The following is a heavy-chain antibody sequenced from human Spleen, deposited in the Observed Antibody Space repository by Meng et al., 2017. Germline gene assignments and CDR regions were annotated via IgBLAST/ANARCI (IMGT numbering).Heavy chain of an antibody. CDR2: INSDGSTT. V-gene: IGHV3-74*01. Sequence: GESLKISCAASGFTFSSYSMNWVRQAPGKGLVWVSRINSDGSTTTYADSVKGRFTISRDNAKNTLYLQMNSLRAEDTAVYYCARDLRGSGWYGQDYWGQGTLVTVSS. CDR1: GFTFSSYS. D-gene: IGHD6-19*01. CDR3: ARDLRGSGWYGQDY. J-gene: IGHJ4*02.